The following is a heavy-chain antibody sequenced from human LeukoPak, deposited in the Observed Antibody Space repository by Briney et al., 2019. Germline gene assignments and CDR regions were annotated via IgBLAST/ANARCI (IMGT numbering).Heavy chain of an antibody. CDR1: GLTFSSYS. CDR2: ISSSSSTI. D-gene: IGHD6-19*01. CDR3: ARDRDSSGWPNWFDP. V-gene: IGHV3-48*04. J-gene: IGHJ5*02. Sequence: GGSLRLSCAASGLTFSSYSMNWVRQAPGKGLEWVSYISSSSSTIYYADSVKGRFTISRDNAKNSLYLQMNSLRAEDTAVYYCARDRDSSGWPNWFDPWGQGTLVTVSS.